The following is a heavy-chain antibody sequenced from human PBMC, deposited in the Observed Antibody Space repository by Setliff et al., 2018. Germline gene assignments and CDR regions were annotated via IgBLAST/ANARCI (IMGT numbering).Heavy chain of an antibody. CDR3: ARDLGLWFGELLLDY. J-gene: IGHJ4*02. Sequence: PSETLSLTCAVSGGSISSSNWWSWVRQPPGKGLEWIGEIYHSGSTNYNPSLKSRVTISVDKSKNQFSLKLSSVTAADTAVYYCARDLGLWFGELLLDYWGQGTLVTVSS. CDR2: IYHSGST. D-gene: IGHD3-10*01. CDR1: GGSISSSNW. V-gene: IGHV4-4*02.